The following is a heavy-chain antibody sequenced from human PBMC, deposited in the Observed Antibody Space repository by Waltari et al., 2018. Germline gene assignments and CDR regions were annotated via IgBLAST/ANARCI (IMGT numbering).Heavy chain of an antibody. Sequence: QLQLQESGPGLVKPSETLSLTCTVSGGSISSSSYYWGWIRQPPGKGLEWIGGIYYSGITYYNPSLKSRVTISVDTSKNQFSLKLSSVTAADTAVYYCATQIVVVVAATGNWFDPWGQGTLVTVSS. CDR3: ATQIVVVVAATGNWFDP. D-gene: IGHD2-15*01. V-gene: IGHV4-39*01. J-gene: IGHJ5*02. CDR1: GGSISSSSYY. CDR2: IYYSGIT.